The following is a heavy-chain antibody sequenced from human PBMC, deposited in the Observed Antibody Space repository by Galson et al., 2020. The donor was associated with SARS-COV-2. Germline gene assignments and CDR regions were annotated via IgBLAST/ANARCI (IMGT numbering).Heavy chain of an antibody. V-gene: IGHV3-33*01. CDR1: GFTFSSYG. D-gene: IGHD6-13*01. CDR2: IWYDGSNK. CDR3: ASSSWYGAPFDD. Sequence: GESLKISCAASGFTFSSYGMHWVRQAPGKGLEWVAVIWYDGSNKYYADSVKGRFTISRDNSKNTLYLQMNSLRAEDTAVYYCASSSWYGAPFDDWGQGTLLTVSS. J-gene: IGHJ4*02.